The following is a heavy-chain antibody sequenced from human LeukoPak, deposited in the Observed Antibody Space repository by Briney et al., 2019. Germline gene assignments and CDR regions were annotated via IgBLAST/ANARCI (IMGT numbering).Heavy chain of an antibody. CDR2: ISSSSSTI. V-gene: IGHV3-48*01. Sequence: GGSLRLSCAASGFTFNTYDVNWVRQAPGKGLEWVSYISSSSSTIYYADSVKGRFTISRDNAKNSLYLQMNSLRAEDTAVYYCARAPPPYSSGWFQYYFDYWGQGTLVTVSS. J-gene: IGHJ4*02. CDR1: GFTFNTYD. CDR3: ARAPPPYSSGWFQYYFDY. D-gene: IGHD6-19*01.